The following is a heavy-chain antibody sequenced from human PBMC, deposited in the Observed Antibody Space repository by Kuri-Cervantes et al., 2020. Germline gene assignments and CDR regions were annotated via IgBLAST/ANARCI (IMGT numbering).Heavy chain of an antibody. Sequence: SQTLSLTCDVSGDSINSYYWSWLRQSPGKGLEWLGYIFYSGSTYHNPSLKGRVTMSVDSSKNQLSLNLRSVTAADTAMYYCARSGSSFDYWGQGTLVTVSS. CDR1: GDSINSYY. V-gene: IGHV4-59*01. D-gene: IGHD1-26*01. CDR2: IFYSGST. J-gene: IGHJ4*02. CDR3: ARSGSSFDY.